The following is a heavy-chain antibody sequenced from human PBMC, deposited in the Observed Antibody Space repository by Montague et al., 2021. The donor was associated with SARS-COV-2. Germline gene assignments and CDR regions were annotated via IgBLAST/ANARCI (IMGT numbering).Heavy chain of an antibody. J-gene: IGHJ4*02. V-gene: IGHV6-1*01. CDR3: VRIPVGSKYYFDF. D-gene: IGHD2-2*01. CDR1: GDSVSIKVAT. Sequence: CAISGDSVSIKVATWNWKRQSSATRLHWQVRTYYWSKWYNDYEQSVRSRITTNQDTSKHQRSLHLNSVTPEDTAVYYCVRIPVGSKYYFDFWGQGTLVTVSS. CDR2: TYYWSKWYN.